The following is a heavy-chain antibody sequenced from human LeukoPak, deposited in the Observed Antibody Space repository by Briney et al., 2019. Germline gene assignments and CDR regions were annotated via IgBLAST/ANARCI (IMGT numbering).Heavy chain of an antibody. CDR1: GFTFSSNV. CDR2: IWYDGSNK. D-gene: IGHD4-17*01. J-gene: IGHJ4*02. Sequence: PGGSLRLSCAASGFTFSSNVMHWVRQAPGKGLEWVAVIWYDGSNKHYVDSVKGRFTISRDNSKNTLYLQMNSLRAEDTAVYYCAKGGESDYGDHFDYWGQGTLVTVSS. V-gene: IGHV3-33*06. CDR3: AKGGESDYGDHFDY.